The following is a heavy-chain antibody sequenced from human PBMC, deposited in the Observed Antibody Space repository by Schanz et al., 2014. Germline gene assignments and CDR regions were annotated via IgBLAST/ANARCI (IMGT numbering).Heavy chain of an antibody. CDR2: ISSDGFNK. J-gene: IGHJ4*02. V-gene: IGHV3-30*04. CDR3: ARGDMVRGGFDY. CDR1: RFTFSTYA. Sequence: QVQLVESGGCVVQPGGSLRLSCAASRFTFSTYAMHWVRQAPGKGLGWLAVISSDGFNKFYADSVKGRFTISRDNSKNTLYLQMNSLRTEDTAVYYCARGDMVRGGFDYWGQGTLVTVSS. D-gene: IGHD3-10*01.